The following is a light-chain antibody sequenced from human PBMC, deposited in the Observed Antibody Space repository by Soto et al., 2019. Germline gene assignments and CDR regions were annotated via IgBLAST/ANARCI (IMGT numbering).Light chain of an antibody. CDR3: QTWGTAMVV. CDR1: TRHRSYA. Sequence: QLVLTQSPSASASLGASVKLTCTLSTRHRSYAIAWHQHQPEKGPRLLMTLNPDGTHRKGDGIPDRLSGSSSGAERYLTISSLQSEDEADYYCQTWGTAMVVFGGGTKLTVL. CDR2: LNPDGTH. J-gene: IGLJ2*01. V-gene: IGLV4-69*01.